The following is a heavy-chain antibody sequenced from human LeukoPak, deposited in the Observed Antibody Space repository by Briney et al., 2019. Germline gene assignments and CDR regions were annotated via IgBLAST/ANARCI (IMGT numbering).Heavy chain of an antibody. Sequence: SETLSLTCTVSGGSISSTFWSWIRQPPGKGLEWIGLISKSASAKYNPSLESRVTISMDTSKNQFSLRLSSVTAADTAVYYCARSHSSGWSKFDPWGQGTLVTIS. J-gene: IGHJ5*02. V-gene: IGHV4-59*01. CDR1: GGSISSTF. D-gene: IGHD6-19*01. CDR2: ISKSASA. CDR3: ARSHSSGWSKFDP.